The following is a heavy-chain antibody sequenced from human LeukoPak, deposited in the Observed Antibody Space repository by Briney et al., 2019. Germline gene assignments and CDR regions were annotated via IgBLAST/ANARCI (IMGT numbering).Heavy chain of an antibody. V-gene: IGHV1-18*04. CDR3: ARGALRSGRTVTTGLGY. CDR2: ISAYNGNT. Sequence: ASVKVSCKASGYTFTSYGISWVRQAPGQGLEWMGWISAYNGNTNYAQKLQGRVTMTTDTSTSTAYMELRSLRSDDTAVYYCARGALRSGRTVTTGLGYWGQGALVTVSS. CDR1: GYTFTSYG. J-gene: IGHJ4*02. D-gene: IGHD4-17*01.